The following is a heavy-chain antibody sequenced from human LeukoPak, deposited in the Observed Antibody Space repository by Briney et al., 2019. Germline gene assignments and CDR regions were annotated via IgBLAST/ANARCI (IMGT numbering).Heavy chain of an antibody. CDR1: GGSISSGDYY. J-gene: IGHJ6*03. V-gene: IGHV4-61*08. D-gene: IGHD2-2*01. CDR3: ARLDRVPTGMAYYYYYYMDV. Sequence: PSETLSLTCTVSGGSISSGDYYWSWIRQPPGKGLEWIGYIHYTGSTDYNPSLKSRVTISVDTSKNQFSLKLSSVTAADTALYYCARLDRVPTGMAYYYYYYMDVWGKGTTVTVSS. CDR2: IHYTGST.